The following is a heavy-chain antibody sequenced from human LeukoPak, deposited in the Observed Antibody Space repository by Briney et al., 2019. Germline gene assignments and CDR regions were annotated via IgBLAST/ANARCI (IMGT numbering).Heavy chain of an antibody. CDR1: GFSLSTGGMC. CDR2: IDWDDDK. D-gene: IGHD3-22*01. V-gene: IGHV2-70*11. J-gene: IGHJ4*02. CDR3: ARMRRYYDSSGYPDY. Sequence: SGPALVKPTQTLTLTCTFSGFSLSTGGMCVSWIRQPPGKALEWLARIDWDDDKYYSTSLKTRLTISRDTSKNQVVLTMTNMDPVDTATYYCARMRRYYDSSGYPDYWGQGTLVTVSS.